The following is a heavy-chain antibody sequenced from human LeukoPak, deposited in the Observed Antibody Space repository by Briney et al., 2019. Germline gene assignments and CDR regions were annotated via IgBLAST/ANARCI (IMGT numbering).Heavy chain of an antibody. Sequence: PGGSLRLTCAASGFTFSSYWMHWVRQAPGKGLVWVSRINSDGSSTSYADSVKGRFTISRDNAKNTLYLQMNSLRAEDAAVYYCARALGGLRPYFDYWGQGTLVTVSS. CDR2: INSDGSST. J-gene: IGHJ4*02. D-gene: IGHD3-16*01. CDR3: ARALGGLRPYFDY. V-gene: IGHV3-74*01. CDR1: GFTFSSYW.